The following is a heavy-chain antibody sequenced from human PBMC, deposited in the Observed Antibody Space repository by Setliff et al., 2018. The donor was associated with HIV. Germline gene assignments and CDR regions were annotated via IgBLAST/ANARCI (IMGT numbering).Heavy chain of an antibody. CDR3: ARQSSGSPEYFQH. CDR1: GYSISSGFY. D-gene: IGHD1-26*01. J-gene: IGHJ1*01. CDR2: IYHSGST. V-gene: IGHV4-38-2*01. Sequence: SETLSLTCAVSGYSISSGFYWGWIRQPPGKGLEWIGTIYHSGSTYYNPSLKSRVTISVDTSKNQFSLKVSSVTAADMAVYYCARQSSGSPEYFQHWGQGTLVTVSS.